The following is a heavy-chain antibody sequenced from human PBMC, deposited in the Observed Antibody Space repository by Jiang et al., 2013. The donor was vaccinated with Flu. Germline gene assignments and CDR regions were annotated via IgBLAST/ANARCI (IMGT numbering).Heavy chain of an antibody. CDR2: THYSAES. CDR1: GDSISANY. CDR3: ARQDKWTTVTTGAGVIDY. Sequence: GLVKPSETLSLTCTVSGDSISANYWSWIRQPPGKGLEWVAYTHYSAESNYNPSLNNRATFSLDTSKNQFSLKLSSVTAADTAMYYCARQDKWTTVTTGAGVIDYWGQGTLVTVSS. J-gene: IGHJ4*02. D-gene: IGHD4-17*01. V-gene: IGHV4-59*08.